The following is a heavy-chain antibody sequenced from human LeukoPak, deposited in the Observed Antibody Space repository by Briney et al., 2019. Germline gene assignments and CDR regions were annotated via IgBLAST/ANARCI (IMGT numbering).Heavy chain of an antibody. CDR2: IYYSGSS. CDR1: GGSISSSSYY. CDR3: PRHVGSGSYFDY. V-gene: IGHV4-39*01. J-gene: IGHJ4*02. D-gene: IGHD3-22*01. Sequence: SETLSLTCTVSGGSISSSSYYWGWIRQPPGKGLEWIGSIYYSGSSYYNPSLKSRVIISVDTSKNQFSLKLSSVTAADTAVYYCPRHVGSGSYFDYWGQGTLVTVSS.